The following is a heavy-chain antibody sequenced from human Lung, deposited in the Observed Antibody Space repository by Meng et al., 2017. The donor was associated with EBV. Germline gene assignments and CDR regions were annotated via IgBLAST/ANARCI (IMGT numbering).Heavy chain of an antibody. V-gene: IGHV1-3*01. D-gene: IGHD3-22*01. Sequence: VHVVQSGAEVKEPGAQMQVSWKASGYTLTGYAMPWVRQAPGQRLEWMGWINAGNGNTKYSQRFQGRVTITRDTSASTAYMELSSLRSEDTTVYYCARAGYDSSGYYPQPFDYWGQGTLVTVSS. CDR2: INAGNGNT. CDR1: GYTLTGYA. CDR3: ARAGYDSSGYYPQPFDY. J-gene: IGHJ4*02.